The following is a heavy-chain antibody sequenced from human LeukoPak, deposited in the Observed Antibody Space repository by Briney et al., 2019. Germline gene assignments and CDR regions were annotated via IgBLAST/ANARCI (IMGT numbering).Heavy chain of an antibody. V-gene: IGHV3-23*01. Sequence: GGSLRLSCAASGFTFSSYAMSWVRQAPGKGLEWVSAISGSGDNTYYADSVRGRFTISRDNSKTTLNLQMNSLRAEDTAVYYCAKGRQWELPFDYWGQGTLVTVSS. CDR2: ISGSGDNT. D-gene: IGHD1-26*01. J-gene: IGHJ4*02. CDR1: GFTFSSYA. CDR3: AKGRQWELPFDY.